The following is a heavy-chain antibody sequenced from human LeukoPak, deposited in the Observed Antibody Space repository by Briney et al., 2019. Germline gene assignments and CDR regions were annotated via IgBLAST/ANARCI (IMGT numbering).Heavy chain of an antibody. CDR2: IIPIFGTA. D-gene: IGHD3-3*01. V-gene: IGHV1-69*13. Sequence: SVKVSCKASGGTFSSYAISWVRQAPGQGLEWMGGIIPIFGTANYAQEFQGRVTITADESTSTAYMELSSLRSEDTAVYYCASSGDFWSGQTNWFDPWGQGTLVTVSS. J-gene: IGHJ5*02. CDR1: GGTFSSYA. CDR3: ASSGDFWSGQTNWFDP.